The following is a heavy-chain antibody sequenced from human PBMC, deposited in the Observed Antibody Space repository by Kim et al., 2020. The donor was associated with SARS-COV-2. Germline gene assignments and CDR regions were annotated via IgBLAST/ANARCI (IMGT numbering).Heavy chain of an antibody. CDR2: IYYSGST. V-gene: IGHV4-59*01. CDR3: ARTIEIAAAATRYFDY. CDR1: GGSISSYY. Sequence: SETLSLTCTVSGGSISSYYWSWIRQPPGKGLEWIGYIYYSGSTNYNPSLKSRVTISVATSKNQFSLKLSSVTAADTAVYYCARTIEIAAAATRYFDYWGQGTLVTVSS. J-gene: IGHJ4*02. D-gene: IGHD6-13*01.